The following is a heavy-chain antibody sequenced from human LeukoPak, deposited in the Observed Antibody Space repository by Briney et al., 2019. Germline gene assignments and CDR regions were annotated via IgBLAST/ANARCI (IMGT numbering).Heavy chain of an antibody. Sequence: GGSLRLSCAASGFTFTTYGLHWVRQAPAKGLEWVAAIASNGGSEYYADSVKGRFTISRDNSKNTLFLQMNSLRPDDTAVYYCAKRGHYSINWYHYFDYWGQGTLVTVSS. D-gene: IGHD6-13*01. CDR2: IASNGGSE. CDR3: AKRGHYSINWYHYFDY. V-gene: IGHV3-30*18. CDR1: GFTFTTYG. J-gene: IGHJ4*02.